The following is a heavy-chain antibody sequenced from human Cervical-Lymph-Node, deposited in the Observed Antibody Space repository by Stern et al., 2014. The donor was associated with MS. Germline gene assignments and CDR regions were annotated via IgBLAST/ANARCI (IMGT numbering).Heavy chain of an antibody. CDR1: GFNFSSYG. CDR2: ISYDGSNK. J-gene: IGHJ3*02. Sequence: VQLVASGGGVVQPGRSLRLSCAASGFNFSSYGIHWVRQAPGKGLEWVAVISYDGSNKYYADSVKGRFTISRDNSKNTLYLQMNSLRREDTAVYYCAKDGAFADSHSALDIWGQGTMATVSS. V-gene: IGHV3-30*18. CDR3: AKDGAFADSHSALDI. D-gene: IGHD2-21*02.